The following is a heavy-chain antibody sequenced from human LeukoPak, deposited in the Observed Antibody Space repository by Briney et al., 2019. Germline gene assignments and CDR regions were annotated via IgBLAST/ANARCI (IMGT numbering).Heavy chain of an antibody. CDR2: ISGGGGST. CDR1: GFTFSSYA. Sequence: GGSLSLSCAASGFTFSSYAMSWVRQAPGKGLEWVSAISGGGGSTYYADSVKGRFTISRDNSKNTLYLQMNSLRAEDTAVYYCAKSIVVVPAAPFDYWGQGTLVTVSS. J-gene: IGHJ4*02. CDR3: AKSIVVVPAAPFDY. D-gene: IGHD2-2*01. V-gene: IGHV3-23*01.